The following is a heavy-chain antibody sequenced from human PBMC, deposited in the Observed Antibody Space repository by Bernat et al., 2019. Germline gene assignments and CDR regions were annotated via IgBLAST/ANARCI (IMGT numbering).Heavy chain of an antibody. Sequence: QVQLVESGGGVVQPGRSLRLSCAASGFTFSSYGMPWVRQAPGKGLEWVAVIWYDGSNKYYADSVKGRFTISRDNSKNTLYLQMNSLRAEDTAVYYCARNWYSSSWYYFDYWGQGTLVTVSS. J-gene: IGHJ4*02. CDR3: ARNWYSSSWYYFDY. CDR2: IWYDGSNK. V-gene: IGHV3-33*01. CDR1: GFTFSSYG. D-gene: IGHD6-13*01.